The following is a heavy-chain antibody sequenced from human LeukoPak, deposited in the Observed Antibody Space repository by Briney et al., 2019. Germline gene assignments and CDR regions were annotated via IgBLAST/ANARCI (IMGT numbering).Heavy chain of an antibody. J-gene: IGHJ4*02. V-gene: IGHV1-2*02. Sequence: APVKVSCKASGYTFTGYYMHWVRQAPGQGLEWMGWINPNSGGTNYAQKFQGRVTMTRDTSISTAYMELSRLRSDDTAVYYCARALSPRIVVVSEYPQASHWGQGTLVTVSS. CDR1: GYTFTGYY. D-gene: IGHD3-22*01. CDR2: INPNSGGT. CDR3: ARALSPRIVVVSEYPQASH.